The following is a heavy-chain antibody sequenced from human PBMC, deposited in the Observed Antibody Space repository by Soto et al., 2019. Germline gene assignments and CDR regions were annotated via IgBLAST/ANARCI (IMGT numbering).Heavy chain of an antibody. CDR3: ASQGLYYYGLDV. CDR2: INNDGSTT. V-gene: IGHV3-74*01. CDR1: GFPFSTYW. Sequence: GGSLRLSCAASGFPFSTYWMHWVRQAPGKGPVWVSRINNDGSTTRYADPVKGRFTISRDNAKNTLYLQMNSLRAEDTAVYYCASQGLYYYGLDVWGQGTTVTVS. J-gene: IGHJ6*02.